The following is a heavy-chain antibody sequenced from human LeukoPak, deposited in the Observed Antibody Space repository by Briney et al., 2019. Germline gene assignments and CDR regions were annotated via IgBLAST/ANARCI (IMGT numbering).Heavy chain of an antibody. V-gene: IGHV3-74*03. CDR1: GFTFSGYW. CDR3: ARVRAAHGIGFGY. CDR2: INSDGSST. J-gene: IGHJ4*02. D-gene: IGHD6-13*01. Sequence: PGGSLRLSCAASGFTFSGYWMHWVRQAPGKGLVWVSRINSDGSSTTYADSVKGRFTISRDNAKNTLYLQMNSLRAEGTAMYYCARVRAAHGIGFGYWGQGTLVTVSS.